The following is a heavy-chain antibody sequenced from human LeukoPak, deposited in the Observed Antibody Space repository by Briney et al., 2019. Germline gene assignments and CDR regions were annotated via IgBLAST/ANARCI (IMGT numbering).Heavy chain of an antibody. J-gene: IGHJ4*02. CDR2: TSGSGGST. D-gene: IGHD1-26*01. V-gene: IGHV3-23*01. CDR1: GFTFSSYG. CDR3: AKDQERRSGSFYSYYFDY. Sequence: PSGGSLRLSCAASGFTFSSYGMTWVRQAPGKGLEWVSGTSGSGGSTNYADSVKDRFTISRDNSKGTLYLQMNSLRTEDTAVYYCAKDQERRSGSFYSYYFDYWGQGTLVTVSS.